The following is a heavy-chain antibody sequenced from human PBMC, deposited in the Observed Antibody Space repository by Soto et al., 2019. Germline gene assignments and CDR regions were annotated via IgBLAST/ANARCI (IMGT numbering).Heavy chain of an antibody. V-gene: IGHV3-23*01. CDR1: EFTFSNYA. D-gene: IGHD3-22*01. Sequence: PGGSLRLSCAASEFTFSNYAMSWVRQAPGKGLEWVSAISYGGGTTYYADSVKGRFTISRDNSKNTLYLQMNSLRAEDTAVHYCAKNPGYYYDSTGYHFDYWGQGTLVTVSS. CDR2: ISYGGGTT. CDR3: AKNPGYYYDSTGYHFDY. J-gene: IGHJ4*02.